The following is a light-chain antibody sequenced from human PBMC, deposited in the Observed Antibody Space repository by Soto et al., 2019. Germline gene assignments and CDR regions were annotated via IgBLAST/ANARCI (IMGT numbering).Light chain of an antibody. Sequence: DIQLTQSPSSLSASVGDRVTITCRASQSMSDSLNWYQQKSGQAPKLLIYSASNLESGVPSRFSGGGSGTDFTLTLSSLQPEDFGTYFCQQSYSNSYTFGQGTTLEIK. CDR2: SAS. CDR3: QQSYSNSYT. J-gene: IGKJ2*01. V-gene: IGKV1-39*01. CDR1: QSMSDS.